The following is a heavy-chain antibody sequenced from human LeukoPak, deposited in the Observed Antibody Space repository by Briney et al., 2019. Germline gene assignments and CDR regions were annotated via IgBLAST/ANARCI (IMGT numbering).Heavy chain of an antibody. CDR1: GGTFSSYA. Sequence: ASVKVSCKASGGTFSSYAISWVRQAPGQGLEWMGGIIPIFGTANYAQKFQDRVTITADESTSTAYMELSSLRSEDTAVYYCARDRREGFNYFYFDYWGQGTLVTVSS. J-gene: IGHJ4*02. CDR3: ARDRREGFNYFYFDY. CDR2: IIPIFGTA. D-gene: IGHD5-24*01. V-gene: IGHV1-69*13.